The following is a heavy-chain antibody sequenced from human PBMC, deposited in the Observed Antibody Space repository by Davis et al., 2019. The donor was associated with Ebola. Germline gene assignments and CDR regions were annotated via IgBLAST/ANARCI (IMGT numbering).Heavy chain of an antibody. J-gene: IGHJ5*02. CDR2: IYPGDSDT. CDR3: ARRVTKSLDP. V-gene: IGHV5-51*01. D-gene: IGHD2-21*02. Sequence: GESLKISCKGSGYSSTSYWLGWVRQMPGKGLEWMVIIYPGDSDTRYSPSFQGQVTISADKSISTAYLQWSSLKASDTAMYYYARRVTKSLDPWGQGTLVTVSS. CDR1: GYSSTSYW.